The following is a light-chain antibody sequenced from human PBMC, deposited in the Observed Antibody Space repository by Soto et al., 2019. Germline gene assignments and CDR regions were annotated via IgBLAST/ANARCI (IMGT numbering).Light chain of an antibody. V-gene: IGLV2-14*01. Sequence: QPALTQPASVSGSPGQSITISCTGTSSDVGGYNYVSWYQKYPGKAPKLMIYDVSNRPSGVSNRFSGSKSGNTASLTIYGLQAEDEADYYCSSYTISNTLVFGSGTKVTVL. CDR1: SSDVGGYNY. J-gene: IGLJ1*01. CDR3: SSYTISNTLV. CDR2: DVS.